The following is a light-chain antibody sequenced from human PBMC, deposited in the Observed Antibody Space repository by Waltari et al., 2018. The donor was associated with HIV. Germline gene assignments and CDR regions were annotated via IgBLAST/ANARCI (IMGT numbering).Light chain of an antibody. CDR2: DAS. V-gene: IGKV3-20*01. J-gene: IGKJ4*01. CDR1: QHVGSRR. CDR3: QQYGDTPLT. Sequence: DIVLIQSPGPLSLSPGDRATLSCRASQHVGSRRLAWYQRKLGQAPRLLIYDASTRATGIPDRFSGSGSGTDFTLTINRLEPEDFAVYFCQQYGDTPLTFGGGTKVEIK.